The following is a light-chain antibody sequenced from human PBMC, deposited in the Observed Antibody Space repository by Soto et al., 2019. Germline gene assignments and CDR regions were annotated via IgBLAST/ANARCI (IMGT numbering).Light chain of an antibody. J-gene: IGKJ1*01. CDR3: QNYHSAPWT. CDR2: GAS. Sequence: IQMTQSPSTLSASVGDRVTITCRASQAISNFLAWYQQKPGKVPKLLMYGASTLPSGVPSRFSGSGSGTDFTLTISSLQPEDVATCYCQNYHSAPWTFGQGTKVEIK. CDR1: QAISNF. V-gene: IGKV1-27*01.